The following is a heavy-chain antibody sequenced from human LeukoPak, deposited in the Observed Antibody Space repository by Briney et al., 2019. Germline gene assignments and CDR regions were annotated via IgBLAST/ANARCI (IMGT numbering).Heavy chain of an antibody. CDR3: ASVGY. J-gene: IGHJ4*02. Sequence: GGSLRLSCAVSGFTVSSNYFSWVRQAPGKGLEWVSVIYTESTTYYADSVQCRFIISRDNSKNTVYLQMNSLRVEDTAVYYSASVGYWGQGTLVTVSS. CDR2: IYTESTT. CDR1: GFTVSSNY. V-gene: IGHV3-66*02. D-gene: IGHD1-26*01.